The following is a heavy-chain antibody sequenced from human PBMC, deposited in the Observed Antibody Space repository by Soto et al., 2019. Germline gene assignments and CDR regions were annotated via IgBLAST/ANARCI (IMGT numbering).Heavy chain of an antibody. CDR2: ISAYNGNT. J-gene: IGHJ6*02. Sequence: ASVKVSCKASGYTFPSYGISWVRQAPGQGLEWMGWISAYNGNTNYAQKLQGRVTMTTDTSTSTAYMELRSLRSDDTAVYYCARIFIPDYDFWSGYLDVWGQGTTVTVSS. V-gene: IGHV1-18*01. CDR1: GYTFPSYG. D-gene: IGHD3-3*01. CDR3: ARIFIPDYDFWSGYLDV.